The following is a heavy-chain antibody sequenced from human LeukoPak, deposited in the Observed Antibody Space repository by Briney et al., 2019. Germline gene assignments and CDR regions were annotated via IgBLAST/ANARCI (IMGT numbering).Heavy chain of an antibody. CDR1: GFTFDDYG. V-gene: IGHV3-20*04. CDR3: AKDGDDSIEH. CDR2: INWNGGNT. D-gene: IGHD3-22*01. Sequence: GGSLRLSCAASGFTFDDYGMTWVRHAPGKGLEWVSGINWNGGNTGYADSVKGRFTISRDNAQNSLYLQMNSLRAEYTAVYYCAKDGDDSIEHWGQGTLVTVSS. J-gene: IGHJ4*02.